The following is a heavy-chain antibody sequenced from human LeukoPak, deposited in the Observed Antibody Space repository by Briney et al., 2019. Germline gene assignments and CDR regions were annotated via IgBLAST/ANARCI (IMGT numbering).Heavy chain of an antibody. CDR3: ARSTYSSGWYGAYYYYYGMDV. V-gene: IGHV1-18*01. CDR1: GYTFTSYG. D-gene: IGHD6-19*01. J-gene: IGHJ6*02. Sequence: ASVKVSYKASGYTFTSYGISWVRQAPGQGLEWMGWISAYNGNTNYAQKLQGRVTMTTDTSTSTAYMELRSLRSDDTAVYYCARSTYSSGWYGAYYYYYGMDVWGQGTTVTVSS. CDR2: ISAYNGNT.